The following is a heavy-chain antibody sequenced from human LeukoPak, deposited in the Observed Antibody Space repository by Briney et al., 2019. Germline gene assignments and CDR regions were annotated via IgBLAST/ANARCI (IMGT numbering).Heavy chain of an antibody. Sequence: GASVKVSCKASGYTFTSYYMHWVRQAPGQGLEWMGIINPSGGSTSYAQKFQGRVTMTRDTSTSTVYMEMSSLRSEDTAVYSCATAYNYGRDAFDIWGQGTMVTVSS. D-gene: IGHD5-18*01. CDR3: ATAYNYGRDAFDI. J-gene: IGHJ3*02. V-gene: IGHV1-46*01. CDR1: GYTFTSYY. CDR2: INPSGGST.